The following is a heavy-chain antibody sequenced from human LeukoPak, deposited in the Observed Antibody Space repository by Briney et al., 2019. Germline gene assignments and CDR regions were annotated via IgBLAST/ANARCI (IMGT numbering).Heavy chain of an antibody. Sequence: GGSLRLSCAASGFTFSNAWMNWVRQAPGKRLEWVGRIKSKTDGGTTDYAAPVKGRFTISRDDSKNTLYLQMNSLKTEDTAVYYCTIGLKSPGYNWNNQHLSFWGQGTLVTVSS. J-gene: IGHJ4*02. D-gene: IGHD1/OR15-1a*01. CDR1: GFTFSNAW. V-gene: IGHV3-15*07. CDR2: IKSKTDGGTT. CDR3: TIGLKSPGYNWNNQHLSF.